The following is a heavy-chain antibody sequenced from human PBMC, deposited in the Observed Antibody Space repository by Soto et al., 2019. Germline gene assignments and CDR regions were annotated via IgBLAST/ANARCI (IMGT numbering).Heavy chain of an antibody. J-gene: IGHJ4*02. Sequence: GGSLRLSCGASGFTFSGYEMNWVRQAPGKGLEWVSYISSSGSTIYYADSVKGRFTISRDNAKNSLYLQMNSLRAEDTAVYYCASLDTIFGVVNWGQGTLVTVSS. CDR3: ASLDTIFGVVN. CDR2: ISSSGSTI. CDR1: GFTFSGYE. D-gene: IGHD3-3*01. V-gene: IGHV3-48*03.